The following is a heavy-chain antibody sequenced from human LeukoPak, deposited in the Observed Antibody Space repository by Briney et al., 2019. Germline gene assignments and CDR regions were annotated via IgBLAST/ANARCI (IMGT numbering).Heavy chain of an antibody. Sequence: PGRSLRLSCAASGFTFDDYAMHWVRQAPGKGLEWVSGISWNSGSIGYADSAKGRFTISRDNAKNSLYLQMNSLRAEDTALYYCAKDRASGDYYDSSGYDYWGQGTLVTVSS. CDR1: GFTFDDYA. J-gene: IGHJ4*02. CDR3: AKDRASGDYYDSSGYDY. CDR2: ISWNSGSI. V-gene: IGHV3-9*01. D-gene: IGHD3-22*01.